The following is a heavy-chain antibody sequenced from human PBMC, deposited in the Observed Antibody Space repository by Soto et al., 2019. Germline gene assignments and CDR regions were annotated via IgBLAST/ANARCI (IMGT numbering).Heavy chain of an antibody. Sequence: GGSLRLSCAASGFTFSSYWMSWVRQAPGKGLEWVANIKQDGSEKYYVDSVKGRFTISRDNAKNSLYLQMNSLRAEDTAVYYCARGETWGGSGSYPPPRPLYYYYYYGMDVWGQGTTVTVSS. CDR2: IKQDGSEK. V-gene: IGHV3-7*05. CDR1: GFTFSSYW. D-gene: IGHD3-10*01. J-gene: IGHJ6*02. CDR3: ARGETWGGSGSYPPPRPLYYYYYYGMDV.